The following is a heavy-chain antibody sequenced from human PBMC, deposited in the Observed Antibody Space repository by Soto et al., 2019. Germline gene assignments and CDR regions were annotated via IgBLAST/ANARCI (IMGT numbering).Heavy chain of an antibody. CDR3: ARQEITMVRAFNWFDP. Sequence: PSETLSLTCTVSGGSISSSSYYWGWIRQPPGKGLEWIGSIYYSGSIYYNPSLKSRVTISVDTSKNQSSLKLTSVTAADTAVYYCARQEITMVRAFNWFDPWGQGTLVTVSS. J-gene: IGHJ5*02. CDR2: IYYSGSI. V-gene: IGHV4-39*01. D-gene: IGHD3-10*01. CDR1: GGSISSSSYY.